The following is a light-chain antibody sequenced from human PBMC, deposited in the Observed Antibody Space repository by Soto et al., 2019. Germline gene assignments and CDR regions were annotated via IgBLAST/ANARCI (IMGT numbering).Light chain of an antibody. CDR3: QRYDSLPPT. CDR2: DAS. CDR1: RDIGKY. J-gene: IGKJ5*01. Sequence: DIQMTQSPSSLSASVGDRVTITCQASRDIGKYLNWFQEKPGKAPKLLIYDASHLQTGVPSRFRGSGSGTDFTFTISSLQPEDFATYYCQRYDSLPPTFGQGTRLE. V-gene: IGKV1-33*01.